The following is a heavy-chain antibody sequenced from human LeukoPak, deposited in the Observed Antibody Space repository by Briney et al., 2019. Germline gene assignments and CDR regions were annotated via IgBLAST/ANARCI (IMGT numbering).Heavy chain of an antibody. CDR2: IYTSGST. Sequence: SETLSLTCTVSGGSISSYYWSWIRQPAGKGLEWIGRIYTSGSTNYNPSLKSRVTMSVDTSKNQFSLKLSSVTAADTAVYYCARAPDYCSSTSCYPVGWFDPWGQGTLVTVSS. D-gene: IGHD2-2*01. J-gene: IGHJ5*02. CDR1: GGSISSYY. CDR3: ARAPDYCSSTSCYPVGWFDP. V-gene: IGHV4-4*07.